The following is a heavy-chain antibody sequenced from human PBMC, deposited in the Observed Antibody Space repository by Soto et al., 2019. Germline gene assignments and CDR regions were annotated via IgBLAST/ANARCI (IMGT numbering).Heavy chain of an antibody. CDR3: ARDEDSGYYYYDY. J-gene: IGHJ4*02. CDR2: IYYSGST. V-gene: IGHV4-59*01. Sequence: TSETLSLTCTVSGGSISSYYWSWIRQPPGKGLEWIGYIYYSGSTNYNPSLKSRVTISVDTSKNQFSLKLRSVTAADTAVYYCARDEDSGYYYYDYWGQGTPVTVSS. D-gene: IGHD3-22*01. CDR1: GGSISSYY.